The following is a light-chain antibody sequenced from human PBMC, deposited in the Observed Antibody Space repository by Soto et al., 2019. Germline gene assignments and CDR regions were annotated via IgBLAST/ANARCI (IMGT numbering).Light chain of an antibody. Sequence: DVQMTQSPSSLSASVGDRVTITCQANQAIRNYLNWYQHKAGQAPKLLIYDASSLETGVPSRFSGSGSGTHFTLTIASLQPEDTATYYCQQYDTLPPGYTFGQGTKLQI. V-gene: IGKV1-33*01. J-gene: IGKJ2*01. CDR1: QAIRNY. CDR3: QQYDTLPPGYT. CDR2: DAS.